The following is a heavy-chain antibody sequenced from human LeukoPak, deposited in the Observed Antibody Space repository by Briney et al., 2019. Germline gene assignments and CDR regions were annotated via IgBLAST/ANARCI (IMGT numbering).Heavy chain of an antibody. CDR2: ISGSGDYT. CDR3: ARLGTRYCTSTSCHSQFDF. Sequence: QAGGSLRLSCAASGFTFSSHGMSWVRQAPGKGLEWVSTISGSGDYTYYADSVKGRFTIASDNSKNTLYLQMNSLRAEDTALYYCARLGTRYCTSTSCHSQFDFWGQGTLVTVSS. CDR1: GFTFSSHG. V-gene: IGHV3-23*01. D-gene: IGHD2-2*01. J-gene: IGHJ4*02.